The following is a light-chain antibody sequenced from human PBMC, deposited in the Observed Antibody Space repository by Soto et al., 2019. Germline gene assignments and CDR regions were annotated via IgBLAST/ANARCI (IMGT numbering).Light chain of an antibody. J-gene: IGLJ3*02. CDR2: DNN. V-gene: IGLV1-51*01. CDR1: TSNIGNNY. CDR3: GAWDSSLTAGV. Sequence: QSVLTQPPSVSAAPGQKVTISCSGSTSNIGNNYVSWYQHLPGTAPKLLIYDNNERPSGIPDRFSGSKSGTSATLGITGLQTGHEADYYCGAWDSSLTAGVLGGGTQLTVL.